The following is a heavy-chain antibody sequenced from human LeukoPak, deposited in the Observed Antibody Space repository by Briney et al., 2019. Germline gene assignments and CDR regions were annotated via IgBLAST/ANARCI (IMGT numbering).Heavy chain of an antibody. CDR2: INPNSGGT. J-gene: IGHJ4*02. D-gene: IGHD3-10*01. CDR3: AREPITMVRGVIGD. CDR1: GYTFNGYY. Sequence: ASVKVSCKASGYTFNGYYIHWVRQAPGQGLEWMGWINPNSGGTNYAQKFQGRVTMTRDTSISTAYMELSRLRSDDTAVYYCAREPITMVRGVIGDWGQGTLVTVSS. V-gene: IGHV1-2*02.